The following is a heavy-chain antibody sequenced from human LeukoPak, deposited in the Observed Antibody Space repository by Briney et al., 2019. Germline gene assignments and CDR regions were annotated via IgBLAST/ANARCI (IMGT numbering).Heavy chain of an antibody. CDR2: IWYDGTNK. V-gene: IGHV3-33*06. D-gene: IGHD1-1*01. Sequence: QPGGSLRLSCAASGFTFSSYGMHWVRQAPGKGLEWVALIWYDGTNKYYADSVKGRCTISRDNSKNTLYMQMSSLRAEDTAVYYCAKVLGRGYYYIDVWGKGTTVTVSS. CDR3: AKVLGRGYYYIDV. J-gene: IGHJ6*03. CDR1: GFTFSSYG.